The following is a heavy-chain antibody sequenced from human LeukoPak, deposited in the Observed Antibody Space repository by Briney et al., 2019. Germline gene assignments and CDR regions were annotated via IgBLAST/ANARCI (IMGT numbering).Heavy chain of an antibody. CDR1: GGSISSYY. CDR2: IYYSGST. Sequence: SETLSLTCTVSGGSISSYYWSWIRQPPGKGLEWIGYIYYSGSTNYNPSLKSGVTISVDTSKNQFSLKLRSVTAADTAVHYCARHPFSSPFDYWGQGTLVTVPS. V-gene: IGHV4-59*01. D-gene: IGHD3-3*02. CDR3: ARHPFSSPFDY. J-gene: IGHJ4*02.